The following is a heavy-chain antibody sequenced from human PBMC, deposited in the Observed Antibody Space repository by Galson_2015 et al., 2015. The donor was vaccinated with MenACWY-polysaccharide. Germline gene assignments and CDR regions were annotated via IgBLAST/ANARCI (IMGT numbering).Heavy chain of an antibody. D-gene: IGHD6-19*01. Sequence: LSLTCTVSGGSISSYYWSWIRQPAGKGLEWIGRIYTSGSTNYNPSLKSRVTMSVDTSKNQFSLKLSSVTAADTAVYYCARMYSSGSTYYFDYWGQGTLVTVSS. CDR3: ARMYSSGSTYYFDY. CDR2: IYTSGST. V-gene: IGHV4-4*07. CDR1: GGSISSYY. J-gene: IGHJ4*02.